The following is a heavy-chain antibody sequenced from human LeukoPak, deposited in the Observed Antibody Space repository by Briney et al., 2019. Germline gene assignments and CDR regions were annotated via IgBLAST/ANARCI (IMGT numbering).Heavy chain of an antibody. CDR3: GKNRYSGSLSPFDI. D-gene: IGHD1-26*01. Sequence: TGGSLRLSCAASGFTVSSKYMSWVRQAPGKGLEWVSVIYSGGSTYYADSVKGRFTISRDNSKNTLYLQMNSLRAEDTAVYYCGKNRYSGSLSPFDIWGQGTMVTVSS. V-gene: IGHV3-53*01. CDR1: GFTVSSKY. CDR2: IYSGGST. J-gene: IGHJ3*02.